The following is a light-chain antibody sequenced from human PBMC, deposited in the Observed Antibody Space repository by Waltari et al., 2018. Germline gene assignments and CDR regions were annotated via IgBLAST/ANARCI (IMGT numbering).Light chain of an antibody. Sequence: NLMLIQPHSVSESPGKTVTISCTRSSGTFASSYVQWYQQRPGSSPTTVIYEDGQRPSGVPVRFSGSTCSSSNAASLTIFGLKTEEEAEYCCQSDDGSSPGVFGGGTKLTVL. CDR3: QSDDGSSPGV. CDR1: SGTFASSY. CDR2: EDG. V-gene: IGLV6-57*01. J-gene: IGLJ3*02.